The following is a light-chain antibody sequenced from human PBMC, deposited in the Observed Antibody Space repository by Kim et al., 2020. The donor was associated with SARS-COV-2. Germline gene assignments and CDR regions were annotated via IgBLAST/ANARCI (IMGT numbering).Light chain of an antibody. CDR3: AAWDDSLNGWV. CDR2: SNN. CDR1: SSNIGSNT. Sequence: GQRVTISGSGSSSNIGSNTVNWYQQLPGTAPKLVIYSNNQRPSGVPDRFSGSKSGTSASLAISGLQSEDEADYYCAAWDDSLNGWVFGGGTKLTVL. V-gene: IGLV1-44*01. J-gene: IGLJ3*02.